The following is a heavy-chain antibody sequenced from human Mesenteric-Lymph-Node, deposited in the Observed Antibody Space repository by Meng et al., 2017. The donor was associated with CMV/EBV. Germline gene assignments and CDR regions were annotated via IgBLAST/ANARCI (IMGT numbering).Heavy chain of an antibody. Sequence: GGSLRLSCAASGFTFMSHAMSWVRQAPGKGLEWVSVISGSGRDTSHADSVKGRFTISRDNSKNTLYLQMDSLRAEDTAVYYCTRDTAVDADMAGALDYWGQGELVTVSS. J-gene: IGHJ4*02. V-gene: IGHV3-23*01. CDR1: GFTFMSHA. D-gene: IGHD5-18*01. CDR2: ISGSGRDT. CDR3: TRDTAVDADMAGALDY.